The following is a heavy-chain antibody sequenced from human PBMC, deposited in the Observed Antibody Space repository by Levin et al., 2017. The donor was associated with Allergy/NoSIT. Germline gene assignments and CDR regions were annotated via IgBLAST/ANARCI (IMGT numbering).Heavy chain of an antibody. V-gene: IGHV1-69*13. Sequence: SVKVSCKASGGTFSSYVFSWVRQAPGHGLEWMGGFIPPFGTAKYAQKFQDRVTITADESTSTAYMELSRLRAEDTAVYYCASVLYSSSPYGMDVWGQGTTVTVSS. J-gene: IGHJ6*02. CDR1: GGTFSSYV. D-gene: IGHD6-6*01. CDR2: FIPPFGTA. CDR3: ASVLYSSSPYGMDV.